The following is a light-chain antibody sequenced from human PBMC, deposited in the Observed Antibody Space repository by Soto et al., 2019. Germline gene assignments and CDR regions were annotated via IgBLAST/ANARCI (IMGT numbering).Light chain of an antibody. CDR2: GAS. Sequence: ILMTHSPVTLSVSSVDIATLSFSASQSVSSDLAWYQQKRGQAPRLLIYGASTRAIGIPVRFSGSGSGTEFTLTISSLQSEDFAVYYRQQYNKWPRTFGQGTKVDIK. V-gene: IGKV3-15*01. J-gene: IGKJ1*01. CDR3: QQYNKWPRT. CDR1: QSVSSD.